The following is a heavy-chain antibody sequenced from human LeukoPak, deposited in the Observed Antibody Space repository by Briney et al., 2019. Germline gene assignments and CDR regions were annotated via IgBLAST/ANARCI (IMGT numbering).Heavy chain of an antibody. J-gene: IGHJ4*02. CDR1: GFTFSAYS. D-gene: IGHD1-26*01. CDR2: ISSGAGDT. CDR3: ARSRSGNYFDY. Sequence: GGSLRLSCAGTGFTFSAYSLNWVRQAPGKGLEWVSNISSGAGDTYYADSVKGRFTISRDNAQNSLYLQMNGLRDEDTAVYHCARSRSGNYFDYWGQGTLVSVSS. V-gene: IGHV3-48*02.